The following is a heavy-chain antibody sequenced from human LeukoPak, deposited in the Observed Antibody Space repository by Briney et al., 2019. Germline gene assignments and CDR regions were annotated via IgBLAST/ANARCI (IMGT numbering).Heavy chain of an antibody. D-gene: IGHD3-10*01. CDR3: ARDAPGIDP. J-gene: IGHJ5*02. CDR1: GFTFTTST. Sequence: ASVKVSYKASGFTFTTSTIQWVRQARGQRLEWTGWIVVGRGNTNSAQKFQERVTITRDTSTSTVYMELSSLRSEDTAVYYCARDAPGIDPWGQGTLVTVSS. CDR2: IVVGRGNT. V-gene: IGHV1-58*02.